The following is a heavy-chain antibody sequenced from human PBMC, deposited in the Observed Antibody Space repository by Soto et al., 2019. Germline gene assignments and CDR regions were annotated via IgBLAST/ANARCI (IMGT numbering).Heavy chain of an antibody. CDR2: INTDGSSA. Sequence: EVQLVESGGGLVQPGGSLRLSCADSGFSFSSYWMHWVRQGPGRGLVWVSRINTDGSSANYADYVWGRFTLSRDNAKNTVYLQMNSLRAEDTAVYYCARSPGGYYIDWGQGTMVTVSS. CDR1: GFSFSSYW. V-gene: IGHV3-74*01. CDR3: ARSPGGYYID. J-gene: IGHJ3*01. D-gene: IGHD3-9*01.